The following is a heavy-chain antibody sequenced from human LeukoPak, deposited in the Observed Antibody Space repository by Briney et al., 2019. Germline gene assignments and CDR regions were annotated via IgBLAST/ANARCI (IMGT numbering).Heavy chain of an antibody. V-gene: IGHV4-59*08. CDR2: IYYSGST. CDR1: GGSISSYY. Sequence: SETLSLTCTVSGGSISSYYWSWIRQPPGKGLEWIGYIYYSGSTNYNPSLKSRVSISVDTSKKQFSLKLSSVTAADTAVYYCARLGPYSTSYPYYFDYWGQGTLVTVSS. D-gene: IGHD6-13*01. J-gene: IGHJ4*02. CDR3: ARLGPYSTSYPYYFDY.